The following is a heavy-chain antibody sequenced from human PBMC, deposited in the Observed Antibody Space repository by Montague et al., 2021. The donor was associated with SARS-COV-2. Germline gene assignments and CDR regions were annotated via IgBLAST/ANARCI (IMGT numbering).Heavy chain of an antibody. D-gene: IGHD2-21*02. CDR1: VGSISNYY. V-gene: IGHV4-59*01. CDR2: IYDSGSA. J-gene: IGHJ5*02. CDR3: ARAYCGGDCHVGP. Sequence: SETLSLTCSVSVGSISNYYWTWIRQPPGKGLEWIGYIYDSGSANYNPSLKSRSTISVDTSNNQFSLRLSSMTAADTAVYYCARAYCGGDCHVGPWGQGILVTVSP.